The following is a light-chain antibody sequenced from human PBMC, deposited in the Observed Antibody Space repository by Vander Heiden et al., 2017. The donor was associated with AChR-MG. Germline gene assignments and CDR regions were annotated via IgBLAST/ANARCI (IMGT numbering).Light chain of an antibody. CDR1: SSNIGAGYD. Sequence: QSVLTQPPSVSGAPGQRVTISCTGSSSNIGAGYDAHWYQHLPGTAPNLLIYNNNNRPSGVPDRFSGSKSGTSASLAITGLQAEDEGHYYCQSYDSSLSGSVFGGGTKLTGL. V-gene: IGLV1-40*01. CDR2: NNN. J-gene: IGLJ2*01. CDR3: QSYDSSLSGSV.